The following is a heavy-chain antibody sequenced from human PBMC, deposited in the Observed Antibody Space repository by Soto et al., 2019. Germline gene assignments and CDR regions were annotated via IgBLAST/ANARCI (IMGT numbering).Heavy chain of an antibody. D-gene: IGHD6-19*01. J-gene: IGHJ6*02. V-gene: IGHV5-10-1*01. CDR2: IDPSDSYT. CDR1: GYSFTSYW. CDR3: ARRVGSSGWYYYYYGMDV. Sequence: GESLKISCKGSGYSFTSYWISWVRQMPGKGLEWMGRIDPSDSYTNYSPSFQGHVTISADKSISTAYLQWSSLKASDTAMYYCARRVGSSGWYYYYYGMDVWGQGTTVTVSS.